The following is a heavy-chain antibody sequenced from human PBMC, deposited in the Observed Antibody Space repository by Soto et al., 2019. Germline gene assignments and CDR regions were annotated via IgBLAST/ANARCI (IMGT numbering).Heavy chain of an antibody. CDR3: ARLIGPYCSSTSCLYYFDY. Sequence: QVQLVQSGAEVRKPGASVRVSCKASGYTFTGYNMHWVRQAPGQGLEWMGWINPNNGGTDHGQKFQGRVTITSEPSISTAYVELSRLISDATAVYYCARLIGPYCSSTSCLYYFDYWGQGTLVTVSS. CDR1: GYTFTGYN. J-gene: IGHJ4*02. D-gene: IGHD2-2*01. V-gene: IGHV1-2*02. CDR2: INPNNGGT.